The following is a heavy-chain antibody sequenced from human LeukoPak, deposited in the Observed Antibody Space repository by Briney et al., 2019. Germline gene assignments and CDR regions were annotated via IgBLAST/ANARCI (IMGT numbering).Heavy chain of an antibody. V-gene: IGHV4-39*07. CDR2: IYYSGRT. CDR3: TRDRAHGTQDY. J-gene: IGHJ4*02. CDR1: GGSFTDYF. Sequence: SETLSLTCTVSGGSFTDYFWGWIRQPPGKGLEWIGSIYYSGRTFYNPSLKNRVSISLDTSKGQFSLNLDSVTAADTAVYFCTRDRAHGTQDYWGQGALVTVS. D-gene: IGHD1-26*01.